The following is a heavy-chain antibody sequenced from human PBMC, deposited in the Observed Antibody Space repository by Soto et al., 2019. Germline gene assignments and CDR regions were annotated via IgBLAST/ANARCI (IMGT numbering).Heavy chain of an antibody. CDR1: VFAFSNYA. Sequence: PGRSLRLSCSFFVFAFSNYAMHWVRQAPGKGLQYVSSISSNGGSTYYADSVQGRFTISRDNSRNTLYLQMSSLRLEDTAVYYCVKDRYVDYWGQGTLVTVSS. V-gene: IGHV3-64D*06. CDR3: VKDRYVDY. CDR2: ISSNGGST. J-gene: IGHJ4*02.